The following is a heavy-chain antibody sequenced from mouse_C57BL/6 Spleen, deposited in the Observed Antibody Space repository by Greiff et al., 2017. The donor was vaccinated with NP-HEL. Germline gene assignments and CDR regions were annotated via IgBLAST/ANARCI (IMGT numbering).Heavy chain of an antibody. CDR1: GFNINDYY. J-gene: IGHJ3*01. CDR2: IDPEDGET. V-gene: IGHV14-2*01. CDR3: AESAY. Sequence: VQLKESGAELVKPGASVKLSCTASGFNINDYYMHWVKQRTEQGLEWIGRIDPEDGETKYAPKFQSKATITADTSYSTAYLQLSSLSSEDTAVYYCAESAYWGQGALVTVSA.